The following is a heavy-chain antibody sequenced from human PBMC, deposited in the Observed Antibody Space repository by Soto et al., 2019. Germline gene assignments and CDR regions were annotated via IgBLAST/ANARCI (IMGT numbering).Heavy chain of an antibody. V-gene: IGHV1-69*13. CDR1: GCTFSRYA. D-gene: IGHD3-22*01. CDR2: IIPIFGTA. CDR3: ARPSGYDRSGYIKH. J-gene: IGHJ1*01. Sequence: ASVKVSCKASGCTFSRYAISWVRQAPGQGLEWMGGIIPIFGTANYAQKFQGRVTITADESTSTAYMELSSLRSEDTAVYYCARPSGYDRSGYIKHWGQGTLVTVSS.